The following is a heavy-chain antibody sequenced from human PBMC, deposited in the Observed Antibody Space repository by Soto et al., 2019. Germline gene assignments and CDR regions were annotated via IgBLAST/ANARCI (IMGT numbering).Heavy chain of an antibody. CDR1: GGSISSSNW. CDR2: IYHSGST. D-gene: IGHD6-13*01. V-gene: IGHV4-4*02. Sequence: SETLSLTCAVSGGSISSSNWWSWVRQPPGKGLEWIGEIYHSGSTNYNPSLKSRVTISVDTSKNQFSLKLSSVTAADTAVYYCARVGISSWYPRGWFDPWGQGTLVTVSS. J-gene: IGHJ5*02. CDR3: ARVGISSWYPRGWFDP.